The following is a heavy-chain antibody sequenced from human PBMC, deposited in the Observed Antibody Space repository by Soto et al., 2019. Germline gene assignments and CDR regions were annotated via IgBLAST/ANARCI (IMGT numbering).Heavy chain of an antibody. Sequence: SETLSLTCTVSGGSISSYYWSWIRQPPGKGLEWIGYIYYSGSTNYNPSLKSRVTISVDTSKNQFSLKLSSVTAADTAVYYCARGFGYSSSGHDYWGQGTLVTVSS. D-gene: IGHD6-13*01. CDR1: GGSISSYY. CDR3: ARGFGYSSSGHDY. V-gene: IGHV4-59*01. J-gene: IGHJ4*02. CDR2: IYYSGST.